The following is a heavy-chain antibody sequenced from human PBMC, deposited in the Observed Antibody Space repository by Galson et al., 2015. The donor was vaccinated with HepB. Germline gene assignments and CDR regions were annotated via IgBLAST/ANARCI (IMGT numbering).Heavy chain of an antibody. D-gene: IGHD2-15*01. Sequence: SVKVSCKASGYTFTSYGISWVRQAPGQGLEWMGWISAYNGNTNYAQKLQGRVTMTTDTSTSTAYMELRSLRSDDTAVYYCARDKKDIVVVVAATDYYYYGIDVWGQGTTVTVSS. V-gene: IGHV1-18*01. CDR3: ARDKKDIVVVVAATDYYYYGIDV. CDR2: ISAYNGNT. J-gene: IGHJ6*02. CDR1: GYTFTSYG.